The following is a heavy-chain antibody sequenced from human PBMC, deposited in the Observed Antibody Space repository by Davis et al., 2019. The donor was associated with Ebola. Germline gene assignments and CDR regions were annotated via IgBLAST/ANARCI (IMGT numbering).Heavy chain of an antibody. V-gene: IGHV5-10-1*01. J-gene: IGHJ6*02. Sequence: GESLKISCEGSGYSFPSYWISWVRQMPGKGLEWVGRIDPSDSYTDYSPSFQGHVSISTDKSINTAYLQWNSLKASDTAMYFCARHFVGKLFGMDVWGQGTTVTVSS. CDR2: IDPSDSYT. CDR1: GYSFPSYW. D-gene: IGHD3-3*02. CDR3: ARHFVGKLFGMDV.